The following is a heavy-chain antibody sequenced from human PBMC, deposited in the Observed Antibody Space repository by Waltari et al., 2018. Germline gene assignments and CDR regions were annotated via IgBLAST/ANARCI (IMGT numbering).Heavy chain of an antibody. J-gene: IGHJ4*02. CDR2: IRSEAYGGIT. CDR1: GFTFXDYP. Sequence: EVQLVESGGXLVQPGRSLRXSCTTXGFTFXDYPMXWVRQAPGKGVEWVSFIRSEAYGGITEYXSSVKDRFXISRXDSXNIAXXQXNSLKTEXXXVYYXTRGSYYYERXGYYTDYXGQGTLVTVXS. CDR3: TRGSYYYERXGYYTDY. D-gene: IGHD3-22*01. V-gene: IGHV3-49*04.